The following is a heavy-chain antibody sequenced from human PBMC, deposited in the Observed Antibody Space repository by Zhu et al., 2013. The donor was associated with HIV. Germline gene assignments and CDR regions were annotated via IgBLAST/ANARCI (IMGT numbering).Heavy chain of an antibody. D-gene: IGHD6-13*01. CDR1: SYTFTSYG. J-gene: IGHJ4*02. CDR3: ARNLAAAALFDY. Sequence: QVQLVQSGAEVKKPGASVKVSCKASSYTFTSYGISWVRQAPGQGLEWMGWISTYNGNTNYTQKLQGRVTMTTDTSTSTAYMQLRSLRSDDTALYYCARNLAAAALFDYWGQGTWSPSPQ. CDR2: ISTYNGNT. V-gene: IGHV1-18*04.